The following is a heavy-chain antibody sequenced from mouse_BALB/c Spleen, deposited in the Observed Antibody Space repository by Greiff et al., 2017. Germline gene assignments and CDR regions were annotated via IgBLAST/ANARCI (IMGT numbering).Heavy chain of an antibody. CDR1: GFTFSDYY. V-gene: IGHV5-4*02. CDR2: ISDGGSYT. CDR3: ARGGND. J-gene: IGHJ4*01. Sequence: VQLQQSGGGLVKPGGSLKLSCAASGFTFSDYYMYWVRQTPEKRLEWVATISDGGSYTYYPDSVKGRFTISRDNAKNNLYLQMSSLKSEDTAMYYCARGGNDWGQGTSVTVSS.